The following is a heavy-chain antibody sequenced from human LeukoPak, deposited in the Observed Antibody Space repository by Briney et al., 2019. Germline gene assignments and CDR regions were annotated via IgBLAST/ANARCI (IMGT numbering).Heavy chain of an antibody. Sequence: PSETLSLTCTVSGGSISSYYWSWIRQPPGKGLEWIGYIYYSGSTNYNPSLKSRVTISVDTSKNQFSLKLSSVTAADTAVYYCARGRKWGLITMVRGVSLDYWGQGTLVTVSS. V-gene: IGHV4-59*12. CDR3: ARGRKWGLITMVRGVSLDY. D-gene: IGHD3-10*01. CDR2: IYYSGST. J-gene: IGHJ4*02. CDR1: GGSISSYY.